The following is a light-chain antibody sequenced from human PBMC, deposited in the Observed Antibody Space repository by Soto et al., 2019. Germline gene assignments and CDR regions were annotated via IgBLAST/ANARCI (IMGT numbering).Light chain of an antibody. CDR3: QQYNNWPPWK. CDR2: GAS. V-gene: IGKV3-15*01. J-gene: IGKJ1*01. Sequence: EIVLTQSPATLSLSPGERATLSCRASQSVSSYLAWYQQKPGQAPRLLIYGASTRATGIPARFSGSGSGTEFTLTISSLQSEDFAVYYCQQYNNWPPWKFGQGTKV. CDR1: QSVSSY.